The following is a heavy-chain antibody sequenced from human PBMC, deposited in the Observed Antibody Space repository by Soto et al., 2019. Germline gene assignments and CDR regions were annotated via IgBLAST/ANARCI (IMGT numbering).Heavy chain of an antibody. CDR2: ISYDGSNK. D-gene: IGHD5-12*01. CDR3: AKEFQPGYSYSRELRLIDY. Sequence: GGSLRLSFAASGFSFSSYGMHWVRQAPGKGLEWVAVISYDGSNKYYADSVKGRFTISRDNSKNTLYLQMNSLRAEDTAVYYCAKEFQPGYSYSRELRLIDYWGQGTLVTVSS. CDR1: GFSFSSYG. V-gene: IGHV3-30*18. J-gene: IGHJ4*02.